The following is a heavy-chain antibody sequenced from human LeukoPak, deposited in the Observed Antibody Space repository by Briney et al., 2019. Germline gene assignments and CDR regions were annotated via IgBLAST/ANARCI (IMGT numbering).Heavy chain of an antibody. CDR1: GYTFTGYY. CDR3: ARALIFYDPFFDY. V-gene: IGHV1-2*02. D-gene: IGHD2/OR15-2a*01. Sequence: GASVKVSCKASGYTFTGYYMHWVRQAPGQGLEWMGWINPNSGGTNYAQKFQGRVTMTRDTSISTAYMELSRLRSDDTAVYYCARALIFYDPFFDYWGQGTLVTVSS. CDR2: INPNSGGT. J-gene: IGHJ4*02.